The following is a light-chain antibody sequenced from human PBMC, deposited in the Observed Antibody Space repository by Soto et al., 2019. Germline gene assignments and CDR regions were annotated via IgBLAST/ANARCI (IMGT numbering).Light chain of an antibody. Sequence: DIQMTQSPSTLSASVGDRVTITWRASQSISSWLAWYQQKPGKAPKLLIYDASSLESGVPSRFRGSGSGTEFTLTISSLKPDDFATYYCQQYNSYPGTFGHGTQVDIK. J-gene: IGKJ1*01. CDR1: QSISSW. CDR3: QQYNSYPGT. V-gene: IGKV1-5*01. CDR2: DAS.